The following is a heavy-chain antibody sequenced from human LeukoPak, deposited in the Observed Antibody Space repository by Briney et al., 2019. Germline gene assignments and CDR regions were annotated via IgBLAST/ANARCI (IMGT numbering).Heavy chain of an antibody. Sequence: SETPSLTCAVYGGSFSGYYWSWIRQTPEKGLEWIGEINHSGSTNYNPALKSRVTISVDTSKNQFSLNLSSVTAADTAVFYCARTKGDFWSGYFSYYYMDVWGKGTTVTVSS. J-gene: IGHJ6*03. CDR2: INHSGST. D-gene: IGHD3-3*01. CDR1: GGSFSGYY. V-gene: IGHV4-34*01. CDR3: ARTKGDFWSGYFSYYYMDV.